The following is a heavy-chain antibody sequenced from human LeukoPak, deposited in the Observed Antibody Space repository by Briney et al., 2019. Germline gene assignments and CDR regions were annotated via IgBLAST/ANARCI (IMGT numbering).Heavy chain of an antibody. J-gene: IGHJ4*02. Sequence: GGSLRLSRAASGFTFSTYAMHWVRQAPGKGLEYVSAISTDGSGTYYASSVKGRFTISRDNSKNTLYLQVGSLRSEDMAVYYCARWSSASCYDYWGQGALVTVSS. V-gene: IGHV3-64*01. CDR2: ISTDGSGT. CDR3: ARWSSASCYDY. CDR1: GFTFSTYA. D-gene: IGHD2-2*01.